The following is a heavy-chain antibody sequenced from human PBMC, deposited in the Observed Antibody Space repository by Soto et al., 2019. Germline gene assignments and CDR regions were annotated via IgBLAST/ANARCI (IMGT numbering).Heavy chain of an antibody. Sequence: QVQLVESGGGVVQPGGSLRLSCAASGFSFISYAIHWVRQAPGKGLEWVGVISYDGSSTFYADSGRGRFTISRDNSKHTLDLQMNSLRAEDTAIYYCAKDLGSSGFAYYHYYGMDVWGQGTTVTVSS. CDR2: ISYDGSST. CDR3: AKDLGSSGFAYYHYYGMDV. J-gene: IGHJ6*02. V-gene: IGHV3-30*18. CDR1: GFSFISYA. D-gene: IGHD6-19*01.